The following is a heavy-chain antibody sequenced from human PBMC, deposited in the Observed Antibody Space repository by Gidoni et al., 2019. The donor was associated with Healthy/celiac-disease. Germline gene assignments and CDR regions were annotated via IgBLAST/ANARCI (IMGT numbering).Heavy chain of an antibody. Sequence: QVQLVESGGGVVQPGRSLRLSGAAYGFTFSSYGMHWVRQAPGKGLEWVAVIWYDVSNKYYEDSVNGRFTISRDNSKNTLYLQMNSLRAEDTAVYYCASGYYDFWSGYPDDAFDIWGQGTMVTVSS. D-gene: IGHD3-3*01. CDR2: IWYDVSNK. CDR3: ASGYYDFWSGYPDDAFDI. V-gene: IGHV3-33*01. CDR1: GFTFSSYG. J-gene: IGHJ3*02.